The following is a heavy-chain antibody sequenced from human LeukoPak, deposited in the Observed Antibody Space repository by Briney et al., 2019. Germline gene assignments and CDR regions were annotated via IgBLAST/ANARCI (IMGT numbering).Heavy chain of an antibody. CDR1: GFIFSTYT. CDR3: ARAPYSSSWYIFDH. J-gene: IGHJ4*02. Sequence: GGSLRLSCAASGFIFSTYTIHWIRQAPRKGLEWVAVISYDGVNKYYADSVKGRFTISRDNSKNTLSLQMNSLTVEDTAVYYCARAPYSSSWYIFDHWGQGTLVTVSS. CDR2: ISYDGVNK. V-gene: IGHV3-30*04. D-gene: IGHD6-13*01.